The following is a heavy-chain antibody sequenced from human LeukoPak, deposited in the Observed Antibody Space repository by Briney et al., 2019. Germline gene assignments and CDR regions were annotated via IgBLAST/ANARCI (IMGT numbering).Heavy chain of an antibody. J-gene: IGHJ4*02. V-gene: IGHV3-33*01. CDR3: ARVIPPYYFDY. D-gene: IGHD2-2*02. CDR1: GFTFSSYG. CDR2: IWYDGSNK. Sequence: GGSLRVSCAASGFTFSSYGMHWVRQAPGKGLEWVAVIWYDGSNKYYADSVKGRFTISRDNSKNTLYLQMNSLRAEDTAVYYCARVIPPYYFDYWGQGTLVTVSS.